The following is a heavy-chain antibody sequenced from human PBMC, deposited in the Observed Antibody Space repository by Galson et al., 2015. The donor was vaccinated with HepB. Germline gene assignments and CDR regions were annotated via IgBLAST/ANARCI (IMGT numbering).Heavy chain of an antibody. J-gene: IGHJ6*02. CDR1: GFTFSSYA. V-gene: IGHV3-30-3*01. CDR3: ARDREAGGDYGGYDSSYYYYGMDV. Sequence: SLRLSCAASGFTFSSYAMHWVRPAPGKGLEWVAVIAYDGSHKHSAASVKGRFTISRDNSKNTLYLQMSSLRVEDTAVYSCARDREAGGDYGGYDSSYYYYGMDVWGQGTTVTVSS. D-gene: IGHD5-12*01. CDR2: IAYDGSHK.